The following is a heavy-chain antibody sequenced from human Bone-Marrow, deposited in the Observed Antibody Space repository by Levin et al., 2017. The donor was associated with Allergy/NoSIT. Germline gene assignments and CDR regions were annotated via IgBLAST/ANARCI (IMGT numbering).Heavy chain of an antibody. V-gene: IGHV4-34*01. J-gene: IGHJ3*02. CDR3: ARVTDRTRRWLRKQVDAFDI. CDR1: GGSFSGYY. D-gene: IGHD5-12*01. Sequence: SQTLSLTCAVYGGSFSGYYWSWIRQPPGKGLEWIGEINHSGSTNYNPSLKSRVTISVDTSKNQFSLKLSSVTAADTAVYYCARVTDRTRRWLRKQVDAFDIWGQGTMVTVSS. CDR2: INHSGST.